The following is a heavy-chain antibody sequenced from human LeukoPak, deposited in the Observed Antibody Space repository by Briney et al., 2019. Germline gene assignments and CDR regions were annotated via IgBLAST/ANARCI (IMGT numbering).Heavy chain of an antibody. CDR2: TKKDGSEK. Sequence: GGSLRLSCGASGFTFSTYWMSWVRQAPGKGLEWLANTKKDGSEKYYVDSVKGRFTISRDNAKNSLYLQMNSLRVEDTAVYYCVREGYFVFDFWGQGALVTVSS. CDR1: GFTFSTYW. J-gene: IGHJ4*02. CDR3: VREGYFVFDF. V-gene: IGHV3-7*01. D-gene: IGHD2-21*01.